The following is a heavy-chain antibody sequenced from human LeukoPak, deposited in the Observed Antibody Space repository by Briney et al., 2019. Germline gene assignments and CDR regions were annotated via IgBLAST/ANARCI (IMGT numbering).Heavy chain of an antibody. D-gene: IGHD6-13*01. J-gene: IGHJ6*03. CDR1: GFTFSSYW. V-gene: IGHV3-7*01. CDR2: IKQDGSEK. Sequence: GGSLRLSCAASGFTFSSYWMSWVRQAPGKGLEWVANIKQDGSEKYYVDSVKGRFTISRDNAKNSLYLQMNSLRAEDTAVYYCARDRIAAAGDYYYYYMDVWGKGTTVTISS. CDR3: ARDRIAAAGDYYYYYMDV.